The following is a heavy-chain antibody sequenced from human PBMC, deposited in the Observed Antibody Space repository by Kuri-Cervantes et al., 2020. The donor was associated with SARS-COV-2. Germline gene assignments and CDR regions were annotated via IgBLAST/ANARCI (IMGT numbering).Heavy chain of an antibody. D-gene: IGHD3-3*01. V-gene: IGHV3-9*03. CDR3: AKDHAIFGVPIIPGGGGGY. CDR1: GFTFDDYS. CDR2: ISWNSGSI. J-gene: IGHJ4*02. Sequence: GGSLRLSCAASGFTFDDYSMHWVRQAPGKGLEWVSGISWNSGSIGYADSVKGRFTISRDNAKNSLYLQMNSLRAEDMALYYCAKDHAIFGVPIIPGGGGGYWGQGTLVTVSS.